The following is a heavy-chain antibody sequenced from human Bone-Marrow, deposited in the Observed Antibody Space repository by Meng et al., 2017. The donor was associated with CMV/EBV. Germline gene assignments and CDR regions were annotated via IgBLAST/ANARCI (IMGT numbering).Heavy chain of an antibody. CDR1: GFTFSSYW. V-gene: IGHV3-74*01. D-gene: IGHD2-2*01. J-gene: IGHJ3*02. CDR2: INSDGSST. CDR3: ARDFAHYCSSTSCTNDAFDI. Sequence: GESLKISCAASGFTFSSYWMHWVRQAPGKGLVWVSRINSDGSSTSYADSVKGRFTISRDNAKNTLYLQMNSLRAEDTAVYYCARDFAHYCSSTSCTNDAFDIWGQGTMVTVSS.